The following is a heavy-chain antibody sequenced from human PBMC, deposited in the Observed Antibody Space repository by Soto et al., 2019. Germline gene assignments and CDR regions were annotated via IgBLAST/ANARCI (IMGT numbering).Heavy chain of an antibody. J-gene: IGHJ6*02. CDR2: ISYDGSNK. V-gene: IGHV3-30-3*01. Sequence: QPGGSLRLSCAASGFTFSSYAMHWVRQAPGKGLEWVAVISYDGSNKYYADSVKGRFTISRDNSKNTLYLQMNSLRAEDTAVYYCARDSRAGTPNYYYYYGMDVWGQGTTVTVSS. D-gene: IGHD2-15*01. CDR1: GFTFSSYA. CDR3: ARDSRAGTPNYYYYYGMDV.